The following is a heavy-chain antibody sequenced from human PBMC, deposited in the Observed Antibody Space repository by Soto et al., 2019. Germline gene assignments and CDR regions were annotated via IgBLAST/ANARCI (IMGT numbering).Heavy chain of an antibody. CDR3: ARGAGVGALVN. V-gene: IGHV4-30-4*01. J-gene: IGHJ4*02. Sequence: SESLSLTCTVSGGSISSGDYYWSWIRQPPGKGLEWIGYIYYSGSTYYNPSLKSRVTISVDTSKNQFSLKLSSVTAADTAVYYCARGAGVGALVNWGQGTLVTVS. CDR2: IYYSGST. CDR1: GGSISSGDYY. D-gene: IGHD1-26*01.